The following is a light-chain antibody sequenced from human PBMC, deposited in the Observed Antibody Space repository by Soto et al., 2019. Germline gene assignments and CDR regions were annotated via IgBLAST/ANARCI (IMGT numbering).Light chain of an antibody. Sequence: QSVLTQPASVSGSPGQSITISCTGTSSDVGGYNYVSWYQQHPGKAPKLMIYDVSNRPSGVSNRFSGSKSGNTASLTISGLQAEDEADYYCSSYTSSSTAPYVFGTGTKSPS. J-gene: IGLJ1*01. CDR2: DVS. CDR1: SSDVGGYNY. V-gene: IGLV2-14*01. CDR3: SSYTSSSTAPYV.